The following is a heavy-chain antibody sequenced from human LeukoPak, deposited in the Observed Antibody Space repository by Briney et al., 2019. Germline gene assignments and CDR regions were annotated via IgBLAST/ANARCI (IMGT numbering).Heavy chain of an antibody. CDR1: GGTFSSYA. CDR3: ARSPDDILTGYYRAEY. V-gene: IGHV1-18*01. D-gene: IGHD3-9*01. Sequence: ASVKVSCKASGGTFSSYAISWVRQAPGQGLEWMGWISGYNGNTNYAQKLQGRVTMTTDTSTSTAYMELRSLRSDDTAVYYCARSPDDILTGYYRAEYWGQGTLVTVSS. J-gene: IGHJ4*02. CDR2: ISGYNGNT.